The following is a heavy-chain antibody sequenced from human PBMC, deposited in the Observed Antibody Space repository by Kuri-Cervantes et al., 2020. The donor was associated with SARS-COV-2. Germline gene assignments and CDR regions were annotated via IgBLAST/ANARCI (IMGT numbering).Heavy chain of an antibody. CDR1: GFTFSSYS. Sequence: GESLKISCAASGFTFSSYSMNWVRQAPGKGLEWVSSISSSSSYIYYADSVKGRFTISRDNAKNSLYPQMNSLRAEDTAVYYCARDLGVAGLFGYWGQGTLVTVSS. CDR2: ISSSSSYI. V-gene: IGHV3-21*01. D-gene: IGHD6-19*01. CDR3: ARDLGVAGLFGY. J-gene: IGHJ4*02.